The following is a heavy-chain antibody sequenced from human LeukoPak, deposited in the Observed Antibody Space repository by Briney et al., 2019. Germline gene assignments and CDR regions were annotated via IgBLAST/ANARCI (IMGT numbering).Heavy chain of an antibody. Sequence: PGGSLRLSCSASGFTFSSYAMHWVRQAPGKGLEYVSAISSNGGSTYYADSVKGRFTISRDNSKNTLYLQMSSLRAEDTAVYYCVGSYGDYVGDAFDIWGKGTMVTVSS. V-gene: IGHV3-64D*06. D-gene: IGHD4-17*01. CDR1: GFTFSSYA. CDR2: ISSNGGST. CDR3: VGSYGDYVGDAFDI. J-gene: IGHJ3*02.